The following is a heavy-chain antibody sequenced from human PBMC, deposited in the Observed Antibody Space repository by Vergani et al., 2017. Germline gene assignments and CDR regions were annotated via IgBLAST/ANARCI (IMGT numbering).Heavy chain of an antibody. Sequence: QVQLQQWGAGLLKPSETLSLTCAVYGGSFSGYYWSWIRQPPGKGLEWIGEINHSGSTNYNPSLKSRVTISVETSKNQFSLKLSSVTAADTAVYYCARGARVLRFLEWLLDAFDIWGQGTMVTVSS. V-gene: IGHV4-34*01. CDR1: GGSFSGYY. J-gene: IGHJ3*02. CDR2: INHSGST. D-gene: IGHD3-3*01. CDR3: ARGARVLRFLEWLLDAFDI.